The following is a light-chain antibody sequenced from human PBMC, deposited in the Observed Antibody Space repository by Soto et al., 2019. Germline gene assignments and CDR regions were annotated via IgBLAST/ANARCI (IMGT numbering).Light chain of an antibody. V-gene: IGLV2-14*01. CDR2: EVS. CDR3: SSYRTSSTYV. J-gene: IGLJ1*01. Sequence: QSALTQPASVSGSPGQSITICCTGTSSDVGAYNYVSWYQQHPGKAPKLMIYEVSNRPSGVSNRFSGSKSGNTASLTISGLQAEDEADYHCSSYRTSSTYVFGTGTKLTVL. CDR1: SSDVGAYNY.